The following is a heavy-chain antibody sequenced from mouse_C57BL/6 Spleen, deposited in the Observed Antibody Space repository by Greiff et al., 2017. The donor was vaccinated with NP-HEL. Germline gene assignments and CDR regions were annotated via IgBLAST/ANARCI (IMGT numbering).Heavy chain of an antibody. Sequence: HLPHPVAERGRPGSSVKLSCKASGYTFTSYWMQWVKQRPIQGLEWIGNIAPSDSETHYNQKFKDKATLTVDKSSSTAYMQLSSLQSEDYAVSCCAKKTGTYDMDYWGQGTSVTVSS. D-gene: IGHD4-1*01. J-gene: IGHJ4*01. CDR3: AKKTGTYDMDY. CDR2: IAPSDSET. V-gene: IGHV1-52*01. CDR1: GYTFTSYW.